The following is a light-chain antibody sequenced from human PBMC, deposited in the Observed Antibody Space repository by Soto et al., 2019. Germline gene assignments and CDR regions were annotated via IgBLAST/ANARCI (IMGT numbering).Light chain of an antibody. J-gene: IGKJ4*01. CDR3: QQANSFPLT. V-gene: IGKV1-39*01. Sequence: DIQMTQSPSSLSASVGDRVTVTCRASQSISNYLNWYQQKPGKAPKLLIYDASSLESGVPSRFSGSGSGTEFTLTISSLQPEDFATYYCQQANSFPLTFGGGTKVDNK. CDR2: DAS. CDR1: QSISNY.